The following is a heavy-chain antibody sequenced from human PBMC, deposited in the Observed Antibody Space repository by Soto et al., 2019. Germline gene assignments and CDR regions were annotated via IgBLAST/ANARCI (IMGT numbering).Heavy chain of an antibody. V-gene: IGHV4-4*02. CDR1: GDSINSNYC. J-gene: IGHJ4*02. Sequence: QVQLQESGPGLVRPSGTLSLTCAVSGDSINSNYCWTWVRQPPGKGLEWIAEIYYSGGTSYNPSLKSRVTISMDKSKNPSSLNLTSVTAADTAMYYCARDTGWGLGYWGQGTLVTVSS. CDR2: IYYSGGT. CDR3: ARDTGWGLGY. D-gene: IGHD6-19*01.